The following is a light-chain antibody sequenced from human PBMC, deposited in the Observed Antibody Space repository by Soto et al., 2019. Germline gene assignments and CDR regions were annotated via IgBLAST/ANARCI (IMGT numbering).Light chain of an antibody. J-gene: IGKJ1*01. CDR1: QSISSW. CDR2: DAS. CDR3: QQHSTYMWA. Sequence: DIQMTPSPSTLSASVGDRVTITCRASQSISSWLAWYQQKPGKAPKLLIYDASTLESGVPSRFSGSGSGTEFTLTISSLQPDDFATYYCQQHSTYMWAFGQGTKVDIK. V-gene: IGKV1-5*01.